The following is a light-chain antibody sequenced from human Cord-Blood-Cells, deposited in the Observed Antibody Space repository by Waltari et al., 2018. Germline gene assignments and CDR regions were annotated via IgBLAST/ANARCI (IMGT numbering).Light chain of an antibody. CDR2: GAS. Sequence: TLSCRASQSVSSNLAWYQQKPGQAPRLLIYGASTRATGIPARFSGSGSGTEFTLTISSLQSEDFAVYYCQQYNNWPYTFGQGTKLEIK. J-gene: IGKJ2*01. V-gene: IGKV3-15*01. CDR3: QQYNNWPYT. CDR1: QSVSSN.